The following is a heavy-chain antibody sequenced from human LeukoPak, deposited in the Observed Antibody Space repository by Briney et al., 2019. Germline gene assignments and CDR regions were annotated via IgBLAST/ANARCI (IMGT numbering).Heavy chain of an antibody. CDR3: AKDFSVGSSGWYGAFDI. Sequence: GGSLRLSCAASGFTFNNYAMTWVRQAPGKGLEWVAVISSDGRDKHHADSVKGRFTISRDNSKNTLYLQMNSLRAEDTALYYCAKDFSVGSSGWYGAFDIWGQGTMVTVSS. J-gene: IGHJ3*02. CDR2: ISSDGRDK. V-gene: IGHV3-30*18. CDR1: GFTFNNYA. D-gene: IGHD6-19*01.